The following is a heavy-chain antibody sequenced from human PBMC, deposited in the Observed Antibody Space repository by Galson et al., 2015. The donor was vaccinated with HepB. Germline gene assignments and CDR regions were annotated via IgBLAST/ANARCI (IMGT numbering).Heavy chain of an antibody. CDR3: ARDYDVLTGGMDS. J-gene: IGHJ4*02. CDR1: GFTFRRYD. CDR2: TSSSSISI. Sequence: SLRLSCAASGFTFRRYDMNWVRQAPGKGLEWVASTSSSSISIHYGDSVRGRFTISRDNARDYLILQMDSLRVDDTAIYYCARDYDVLTGGMDSWGPGTVVTASS. V-gene: IGHV3-21*06. D-gene: IGHD3-9*01.